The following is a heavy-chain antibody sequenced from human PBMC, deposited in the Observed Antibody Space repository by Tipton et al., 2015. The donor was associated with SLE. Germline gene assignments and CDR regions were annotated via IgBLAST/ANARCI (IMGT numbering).Heavy chain of an antibody. D-gene: IGHD3-16*01. V-gene: IGHV4-59*08. CDR3: ARHMITGGEFDY. Sequence: LRLSCAVYGGSFSGYYWSWIRQPPGKGLEGIGYIYYSGSTNYNPSLKSRVTISVDTSKNQFSLKLSSVTAADTAVYYCARHMITGGEFDYWGQGTLVTVSS. CDR2: IYYSGST. CDR1: GGSFSGYY. J-gene: IGHJ4*02.